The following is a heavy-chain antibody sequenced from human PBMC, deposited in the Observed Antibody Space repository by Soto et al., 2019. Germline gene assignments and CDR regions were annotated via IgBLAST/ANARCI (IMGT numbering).Heavy chain of an antibody. CDR1: GYSFNSYW. V-gene: IGHV5-10-1*01. Sequence: GESLKISCKGSGYSFNSYWISWVRQMPGKGMEWMGRIDPSDSYTNYSPSFQGHVTISADKSISTAYLQWSSLKASDTAMYYCAGTTFIGYSYGSNYYYYGMDVWGQETTVTVAS. J-gene: IGHJ6*02. CDR2: IDPSDSYT. D-gene: IGHD5-18*01. CDR3: AGTTFIGYSYGSNYYYYGMDV.